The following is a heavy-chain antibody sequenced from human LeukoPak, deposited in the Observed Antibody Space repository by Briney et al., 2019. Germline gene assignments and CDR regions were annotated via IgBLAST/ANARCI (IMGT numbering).Heavy chain of an antibody. CDR3: TTDRSSITMIVDDAFDI. J-gene: IGHJ3*02. D-gene: IGHD3-22*01. V-gene: IGHV3-15*01. Sequence: GGSLRLSCAASGFTFSNAWMSWVRQAPGKGLEWVGRIKSKTDGGTTDYAAPVKGRFTISRDDSKNTPYLQMNSLKTEDTAVYYCTTDRSSITMIVDDAFDIWGQGTMVTVSS. CDR1: GFTFSNAW. CDR2: IKSKTDGGTT.